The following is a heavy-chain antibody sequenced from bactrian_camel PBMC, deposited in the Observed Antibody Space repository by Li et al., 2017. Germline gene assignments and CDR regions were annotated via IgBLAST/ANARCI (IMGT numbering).Heavy chain of an antibody. J-gene: IGHJ4*01. CDR3: ASEDYSDYDVYR. V-gene: IGHV3-2*01. CDR2: LYTDGGKT. Sequence: QVQLVESGGGLVQPGGSLRLSCAASGFTFSSYDMSWVRQAPGKGLEWVSTLYTDGGKTTYADSVTGRFTISRDNAKNTLYLQMNNLKSEDTALYYCASEDYSDYDVYRWGQGTQVTVS. D-gene: IGHD4*01. CDR1: GFTFSSYD.